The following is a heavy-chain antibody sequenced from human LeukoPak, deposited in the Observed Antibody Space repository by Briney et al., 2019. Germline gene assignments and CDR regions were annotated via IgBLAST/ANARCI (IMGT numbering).Heavy chain of an antibody. CDR2: IKQDGSEK. J-gene: IGHJ5*02. Sequence: PGGSLRLSCAASGFTFSSYGMHWVRQAPGKGLEWVANIKQDGSEKYYVDSVKGRFTISRDNAKNSLYLQMNSLRAEDTAVYYCARDRDDYGDYFRGNWFDPWGQGTLVTVSS. CDR1: GFTFSSYG. CDR3: ARDRDDYGDYFRGNWFDP. V-gene: IGHV3-7*01. D-gene: IGHD4-17*01.